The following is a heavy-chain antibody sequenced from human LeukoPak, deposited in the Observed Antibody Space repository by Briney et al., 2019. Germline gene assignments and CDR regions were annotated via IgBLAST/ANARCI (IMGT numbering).Heavy chain of an antibody. CDR3: ARAARPSNAFDI. J-gene: IGHJ3*02. CDR1: GFTFSNYY. Sequence: GGSLRLSCAASGFTFSNYYMSWIRQAPGKGLEWISYISSSGSTIYYADSVKGRFTISRDNAKNSLYLQMNSLRAEDTAVYYCARAARPSNAFDIWGQGTMVTVSS. CDR2: ISSSGSTI. V-gene: IGHV3-11*04.